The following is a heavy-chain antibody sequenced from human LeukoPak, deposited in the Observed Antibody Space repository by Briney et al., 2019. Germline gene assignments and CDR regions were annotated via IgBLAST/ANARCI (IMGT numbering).Heavy chain of an antibody. Sequence: GESLKISCKGSGYSFTSYWIGWVRQMPGKGLERMGIIYPDDSDTRYSPSFQGQVTISADKSISTAYLQWSSLKASDTAIYYCARAPKGPYDILTGSPPYYFDYWGQGSLVTVSS. CDR3: ARAPKGPYDILTGSPPYYFDY. CDR1: GYSFTSYW. CDR2: IYPDDSDT. D-gene: IGHD3-9*01. V-gene: IGHV5-51*01. J-gene: IGHJ4*02.